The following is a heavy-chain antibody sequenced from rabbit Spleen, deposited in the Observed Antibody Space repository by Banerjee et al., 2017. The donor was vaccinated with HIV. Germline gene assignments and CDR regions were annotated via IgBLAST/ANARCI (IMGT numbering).Heavy chain of an antibody. CDR3: ARDGYSRGWGIILYYFNL. V-gene: IGHV1S40*01. CDR2: IDTGSSGFT. Sequence: QSLEESGGDLVKPGASLTLTCIASGVSFSGDSYMCWVRQAPGKGLEWIACIDTGSSGFTYYASWAKGRFTISKTSSTTVTLQMTSLTAADTAAYFCARDGYSRGWGIILYYFNLWGPGTLVTVS. D-gene: IGHD4-1*01. J-gene: IGHJ4*01. CDR1: GVSFSGDSY.